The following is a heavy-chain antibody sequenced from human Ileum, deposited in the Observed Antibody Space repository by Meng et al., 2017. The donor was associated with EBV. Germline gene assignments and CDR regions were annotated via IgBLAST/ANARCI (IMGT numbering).Heavy chain of an antibody. V-gene: IGHV3-74*01. CDR1: GFSFSSYW. D-gene: IGHD2-8*01. J-gene: IGHJ4*02. Sequence: VRRVEAGGGLVQPGGSLSLSCAASGFSFSSYWMHGVRQAPGKGLVWVSHIDNDGTTTNYADSVKGRFTVSRDNAKSTLDLQMNSLRVDDTGVYFCVRDSPHANFDYWGQGALVTVSS. CDR3: VRDSPHANFDY. CDR2: IDNDGTTT.